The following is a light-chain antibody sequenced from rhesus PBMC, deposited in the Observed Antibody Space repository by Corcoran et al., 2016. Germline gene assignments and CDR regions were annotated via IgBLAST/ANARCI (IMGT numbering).Light chain of an antibody. J-gene: IGKJ3*01. CDR1: QGISNW. Sequence: DIQMTQSPSSLSASVGDRVTITCRASQGISNWLAWYQQKPGKALKLLIYRASKLETGVPSRFSGSGAGTAFTLTISSLQPKDIATYYCQQHDNSPLTFDPGTKLDIK. CDR2: RAS. V-gene: IGKV1-69*01. CDR3: QQHDNSPLT.